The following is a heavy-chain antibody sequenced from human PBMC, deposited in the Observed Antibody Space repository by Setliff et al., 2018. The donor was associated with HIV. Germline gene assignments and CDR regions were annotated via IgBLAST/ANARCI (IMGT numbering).Heavy chain of an antibody. CDR3: AKLYCGGACYSADWDYLDS. Sequence: GGSLRLSCVGSGFTFSDYSLNWVRQAPGRGLEWVSYISRSSSLVYQADSVKGRFTISRDNAKNSLYLQMNSLRVEDTAVYYCAKLYCGGACYSADWDYLDSWGQGTLVTVSS. V-gene: IGHV3-21*05. J-gene: IGHJ4*02. CDR1: GFTFSDYS. CDR2: ISRSSSLV. D-gene: IGHD2-21*02.